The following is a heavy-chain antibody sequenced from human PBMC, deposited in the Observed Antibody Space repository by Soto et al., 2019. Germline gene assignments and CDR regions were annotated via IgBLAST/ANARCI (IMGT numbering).Heavy chain of an antibody. D-gene: IGHD6-6*01. CDR3: AKEGRSPEYSSSSGRSYFDY. CDR2: ISGSGGST. V-gene: IGHV3-23*01. J-gene: IGHJ4*02. CDR1: GFTFSSYA. Sequence: PGGSLRLSCAASGFTFSSYAMSWVRQAPGKGLEWVSAISGSGGSTYYADSVKGRFTISRDNSKNTLYLQMNSLRAEDTAVYYCAKEGRSPEYSSSSGRSYFDYWGQGTLVTVSS.